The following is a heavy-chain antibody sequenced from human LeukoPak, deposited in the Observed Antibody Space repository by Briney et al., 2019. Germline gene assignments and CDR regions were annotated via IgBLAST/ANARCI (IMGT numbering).Heavy chain of an antibody. D-gene: IGHD3-10*01. Sequence: SETLSLTCTVSGGSLSGGSYSWSWIRQPAGKGLEWIGRIYNSGSPNYNPSLKSRVTISVDTSKNQFSLKLSSVTAADTAVYYCARNVLLWFGEPYYFDYWGQGTLVTVSS. CDR3: ARNVLLWFGEPYYFDY. CDR1: GGSLSGGSYS. CDR2: IYNSGSP. J-gene: IGHJ4*02. V-gene: IGHV4-61*10.